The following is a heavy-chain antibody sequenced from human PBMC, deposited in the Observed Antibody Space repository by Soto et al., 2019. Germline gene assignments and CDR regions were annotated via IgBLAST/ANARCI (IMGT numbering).Heavy chain of an antibody. CDR1: GFTFSAYG. CDR2: IWHDGSKE. CDR3: ASQAFDY. Sequence: QVQLVESGGGVVQPGRSLRLSCAASGFTFSAYGMQWVRQAPGKGLEWVAFIWHDGSKEYYADSVKGRFTISRDNSKNTLFLQMNSLRAEDTAVYYCASQAFDYWGQGTLLTVSS. V-gene: IGHV3-33*01. J-gene: IGHJ4*02.